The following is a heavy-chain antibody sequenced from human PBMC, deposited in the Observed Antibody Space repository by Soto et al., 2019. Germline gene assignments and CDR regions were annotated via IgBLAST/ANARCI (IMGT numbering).Heavy chain of an antibody. CDR1: GYTFTSYA. Sequence: QVQLVQSGAEVKKPGASVKVSCKASGYTFTSYAMNWVRQAPGQRLEWMGWINAGNGNTKYSQKFQGRVTITRDTPASTAYMELTSLRSEDTAVYYRAGDVGATGDWGQGSLVTVSS. D-gene: IGHD1-26*01. J-gene: IGHJ4*02. V-gene: IGHV1-3*01. CDR3: AGDVGATGD. CDR2: INAGNGNT.